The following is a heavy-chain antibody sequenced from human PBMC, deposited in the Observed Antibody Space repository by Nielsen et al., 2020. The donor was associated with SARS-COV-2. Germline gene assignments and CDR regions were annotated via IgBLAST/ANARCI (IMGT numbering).Heavy chain of an antibody. CDR2: ISWNSGSI. Sequence: SLKISCAASGFTFDDYAMHWVRQAPGKGLEWVSGISWNSGSIGYADSVKGRFTIPRDNAKNSLYLQMNSLRAEDTALYYCAKDSGFSGYYDSSGYYPDAFDIWGQGTMVTVSS. CDR1: GFTFDDYA. V-gene: IGHV3-9*01. CDR3: AKDSGFSGYYDSSGYYPDAFDI. D-gene: IGHD3-22*01. J-gene: IGHJ3*02.